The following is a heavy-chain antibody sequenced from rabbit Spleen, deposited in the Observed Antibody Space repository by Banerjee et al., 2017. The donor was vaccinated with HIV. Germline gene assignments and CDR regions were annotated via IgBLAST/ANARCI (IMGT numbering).Heavy chain of an antibody. CDR1: GFTLSSYY. CDR3: ARDTTDIAVRGYFDV. V-gene: IGHV1S7*01. D-gene: IGHD1-1*01. Sequence: QSLEESAGGLVQPGGSLKLSCKASGFTLSSYYMNWVRQAPGKGLEWIGYIDPVFGITYYANWVNGRFSISRENAQNTVLLQMTSLTAADTATYFCARDTTDIAVRGYFDVWGPGTL. CDR2: IDPVFGIT. J-gene: IGHJ4*01.